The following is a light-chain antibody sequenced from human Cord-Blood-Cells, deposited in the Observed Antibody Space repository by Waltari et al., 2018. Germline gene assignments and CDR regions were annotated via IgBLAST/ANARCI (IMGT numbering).Light chain of an antibody. CDR2: EGS. CDR3: CSYVGSSTLV. CDR1: SSDVGSYNL. J-gene: IGLJ3*02. V-gene: IGLV2-23*01. Sequence: QSALTQPASVSGSPGQSITISCTGTSSDVGSYNLFSWYQQHPGKAPKLMIYEGSKRPSGVSKRFSGSKSGNTASLTITGLRAEAEADYYCCSYVGSSTLVFGGGTKLTVL.